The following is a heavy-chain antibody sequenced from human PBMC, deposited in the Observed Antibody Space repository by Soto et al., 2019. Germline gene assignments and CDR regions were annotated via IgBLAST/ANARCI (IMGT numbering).Heavy chain of an antibody. CDR3: AKAPREDGGYCSGGSCYTTYFQH. V-gene: IGHV3-23*01. CDR2: ISGSGGST. D-gene: IGHD2-15*01. Sequence: GGSLRLSCAASGFTFSSYAMSWVRQAPGKGLEWVSAISGSGGSTYYADSVKGRFTISRDNSKNTLYLQMNSLRAEDTAVYYCAKAPREDGGYCSGGSCYTTYFQHWGQGTLVTVSS. CDR1: GFTFSSYA. J-gene: IGHJ1*01.